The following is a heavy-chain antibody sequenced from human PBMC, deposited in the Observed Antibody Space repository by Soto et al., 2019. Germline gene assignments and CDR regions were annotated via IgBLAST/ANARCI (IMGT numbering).Heavy chain of an antibody. Sequence: ASVKVSCKASGYTFTSYAMHWVRQAPGQRLEWMGWINAGNGNTKYSQKFQGRVTITRDTSASTAYMELSSLRSEDTAVYYCARGGPYDFWSGYLSYYYYYGMDVWGQGTTVTVSS. CDR2: INAGNGNT. J-gene: IGHJ6*02. D-gene: IGHD3-3*01. V-gene: IGHV1-3*01. CDR1: GYTFTSYA. CDR3: ARGGPYDFWSGYLSYYYYYGMDV.